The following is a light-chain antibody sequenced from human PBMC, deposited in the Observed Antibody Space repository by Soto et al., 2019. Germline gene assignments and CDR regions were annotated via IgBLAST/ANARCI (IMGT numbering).Light chain of an antibody. CDR1: SSDVGGYNY. V-gene: IGLV2-14*01. J-gene: IGLJ1*01. CDR3: SSYTSSSTPYV. CDR2: EVS. Sequence: QSARTQPASVSGSPGQSITLSCTGTSSDVGGYNYVSWYQQHPGKAPKLMIYEVSNRPSGVSNRFSGSKSGNTASLTISGLQAEDEADYYCSSYTSSSTPYVFGTETKLTVL.